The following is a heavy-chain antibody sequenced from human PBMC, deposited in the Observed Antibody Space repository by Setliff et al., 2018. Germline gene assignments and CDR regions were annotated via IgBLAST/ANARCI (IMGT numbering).Heavy chain of an antibody. CDR2: IYPADSDT. CDR3: ARRGYGGYIYGSFDP. CDR1: GYRFTSQW. J-gene: IGHJ5*01. D-gene: IGHD5-18*01. Sequence: PGESLKISCKASGYRFTSQWIAWVRQTPGRGLEWMGIIYPADSDTTYSPSFQGQVTISVDKSLSTAYPQWSSLKASDSGKYYCARRGYGGYIYGSFDPWGQGTLVTVPQ. V-gene: IGHV5-51*01.